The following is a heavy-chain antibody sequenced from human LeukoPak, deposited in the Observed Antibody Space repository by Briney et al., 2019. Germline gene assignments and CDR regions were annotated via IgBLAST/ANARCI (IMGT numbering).Heavy chain of an antibody. Sequence: SETLSLTCTVSGGSIRNNYWSWIRQPPGKGLEWIAYIYYSGSTHYNPSLKSRVTISVDTSKNQFSLKLNSVTAADTAIYYCATPAGGGYLDAFDVWGQGTMVTVSS. V-gene: IGHV4-59*01. D-gene: IGHD3-22*01. CDR3: ATPAGGGYLDAFDV. J-gene: IGHJ3*01. CDR2: IYYSGST. CDR1: GGSIRNNY.